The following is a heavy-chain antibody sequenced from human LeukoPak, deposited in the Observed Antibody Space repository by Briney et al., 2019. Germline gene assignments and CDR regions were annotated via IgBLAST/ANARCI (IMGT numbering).Heavy chain of an antibody. CDR1: GGIFNTGG. D-gene: IGHD2-8*01. CDR2: IIPKLGVT. J-gene: IGHJ3*02. V-gene: IGHV1-69*13. Sequence: SVKVSCKASGGIFNTGGIGWVRQAPGQRPGWMGGIIPKLGVTYDAEKYQGRVTITADESTTTVYMELISLRSEDTALYYCARPRGCTRIDGLDDAFDIWGQGTMVTVSS. CDR3: ARPRGCTRIDGLDDAFDI.